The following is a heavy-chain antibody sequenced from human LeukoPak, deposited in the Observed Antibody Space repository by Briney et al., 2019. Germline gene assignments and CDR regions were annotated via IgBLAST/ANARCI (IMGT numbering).Heavy chain of an antibody. J-gene: IGHJ4*02. V-gene: IGHV3-23*01. CDR2: ISGNGVNT. D-gene: IGHD4-17*01. CDR1: GFSFNTYA. CDR3: ARVQRDDFGDYGNDY. Sequence: TRGSLRVSCEASGFSFNTYAMNWVRQAPGKGLEWVSAISGNGVNTHYVDSLKGRFIISRDNSKNTVYLQMSSLIAGDTAVYYCARVQRDDFGDYGNDYWGQGTLVTVSS.